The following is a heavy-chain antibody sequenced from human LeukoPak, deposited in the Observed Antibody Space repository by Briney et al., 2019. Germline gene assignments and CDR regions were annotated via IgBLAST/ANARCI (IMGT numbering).Heavy chain of an antibody. Sequence: GGSLRLSCAASGFTFSSYSMNWVRQAPGKGLEWVSSISSNSSYIYYADSVKGRFTISRDNAKNSLYLQMNSLRAEDTAVYYCARDLGLTIFGVVIKSHYYYGMDVWGQGTTVTVSS. J-gene: IGHJ6*02. CDR2: ISSNSSYI. CDR1: GFTFSSYS. V-gene: IGHV3-21*01. D-gene: IGHD3-3*01. CDR3: ARDLGLTIFGVVIKSHYYYGMDV.